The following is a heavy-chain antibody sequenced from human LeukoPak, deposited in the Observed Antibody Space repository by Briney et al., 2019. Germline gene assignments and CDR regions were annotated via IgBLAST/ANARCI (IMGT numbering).Heavy chain of an antibody. D-gene: IGHD5-12*01. CDR3: ARAISGYSGYGTDY. Sequence: ASVKVSCKASGYTFTGYYMHWVRQAPGQGLEWMGWINPNSGGTNYAHKFQGRVTMTRDTSISTAYMELSRLRSDDTAVYYCARAISGYSGYGTDYWGQGTLVTVSS. V-gene: IGHV1-2*02. CDR1: GYTFTGYY. CDR2: INPNSGGT. J-gene: IGHJ4*02.